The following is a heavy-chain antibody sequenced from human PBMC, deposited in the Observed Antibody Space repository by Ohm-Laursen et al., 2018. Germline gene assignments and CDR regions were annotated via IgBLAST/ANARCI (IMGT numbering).Heavy chain of an antibody. CDR3: ARDLRTPYDFYGMDV. V-gene: IGHV4-4*07. CDR1: GGSISSYY. J-gene: IGHJ6*02. CDR2: IYTSGST. Sequence: SETLSLTWTVSGGSISSYYWSWIRQPAGKGLEWIGRIYTSGSTNYNPSLKSRVTMSVDTSKNQFSLKLSSVTAADTAVYYCARDLRTPYDFYGMDVWGQGTTVTVSS. D-gene: IGHD3-3*01.